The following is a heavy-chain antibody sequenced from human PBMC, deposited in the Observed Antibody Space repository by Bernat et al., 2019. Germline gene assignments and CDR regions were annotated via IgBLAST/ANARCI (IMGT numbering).Heavy chain of an antibody. V-gene: IGHV3-23*04. D-gene: IGHD3-10*01. CDR2: ISGSGGST. Sequence: EVRLVESGGGLVKPGGSLRLSCAASGFTFSNAWMSWVRQAPGKGLEWVSAISGSGGSTYYADSVKGRFTISRDNSKNTLYLQMNSLRAEDTAVYYCAKGSATSGIHSPADYWGQGTLVTVSS. CDR3: AKGSATSGIHSPADY. J-gene: IGHJ4*02. CDR1: GFTFSNAW.